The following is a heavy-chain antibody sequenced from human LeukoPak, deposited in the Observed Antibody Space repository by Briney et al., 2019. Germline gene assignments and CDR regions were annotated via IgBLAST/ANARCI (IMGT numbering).Heavy chain of an antibody. CDR1: GGTFSSYA. CDR3: ARDLGSGTDY. V-gene: IGHV1-69*05. CDR2: IIPIFGTA. J-gene: IGHJ4*02. D-gene: IGHD6-19*01. Sequence: SVKVSCKASGGTFSSYAIGWVRQAPGQGLEWMGGIIPIFGTANYAQKFQGRVTITTDESTSSAYMELSSLRSEDTAVYYCARDLGSGTDYWGQGTLVTVSS.